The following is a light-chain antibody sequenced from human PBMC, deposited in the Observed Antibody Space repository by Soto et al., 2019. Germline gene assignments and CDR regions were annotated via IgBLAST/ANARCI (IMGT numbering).Light chain of an antibody. CDR1: QSVSTN. Sequence: EIVLTQSPPTLPVSPGERVTLSCRASQSVSTNLAWYQQKPGQAPRLLIYGASTRATGFPARFSGSGSGTEFTLTITSLQSEDFAVYYCQQYNNWPPWTFGQGTKVEIK. V-gene: IGKV3-15*01. CDR3: QQYNNWPPWT. CDR2: GAS. J-gene: IGKJ1*01.